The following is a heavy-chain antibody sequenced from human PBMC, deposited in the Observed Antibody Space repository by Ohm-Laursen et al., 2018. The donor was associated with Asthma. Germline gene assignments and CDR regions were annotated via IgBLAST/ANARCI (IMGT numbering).Heavy chain of an antibody. Sequence: SDTLSLTCAVSGGSLSEYYWTWIRQSPGKGLEWIGEINHIGSTNYNPSLKTRVTISVATSKNQFSLRLSSGTAEDTAVYYCAREKRLHSLPPPWFDPWGQGTLVTVSS. CDR2: INHIGST. V-gene: IGHV4-34*01. CDR3: AREKRLHSLPPPWFDP. D-gene: IGHD4-11*01. CDR1: GGSLSEYY. J-gene: IGHJ5*02.